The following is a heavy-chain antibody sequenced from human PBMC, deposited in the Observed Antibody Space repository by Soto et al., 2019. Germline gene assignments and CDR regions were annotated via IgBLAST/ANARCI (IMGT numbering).Heavy chain of an antibody. CDR2: ISGSGGST. Sequence: XGGSLRLSCAASGFTFSSYAMSWVRQAPGKGLEWVSAISGSGGSTYYADSVKGRFTISRDNSKNTLYLQMNSLRAEDTAVYYCAKFQVSQLLSGAFDIWGQGTMVTVSS. CDR3: AKFQVSQLLSGAFDI. J-gene: IGHJ3*02. D-gene: IGHD2-2*01. CDR1: GFTFSSYA. V-gene: IGHV3-23*01.